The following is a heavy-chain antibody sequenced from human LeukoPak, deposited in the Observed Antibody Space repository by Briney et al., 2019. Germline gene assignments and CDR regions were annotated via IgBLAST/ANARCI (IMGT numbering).Heavy chain of an antibody. CDR3: ARSHDHLWGNYPDY. D-gene: IGHD3-16*02. CDR2: IHHDGRI. CDR1: GGSIDSTNW. V-gene: IGHV4/OR15-8*01. J-gene: IGHJ4*02. Sequence: SETLSLTCDVSGGSIDSTNWWNWVRQPPGKGLEWIGEIHHDGRINYNPSLKTRVTLSVDKSKNQFSLRLNSVTAADTAMYYCARSHDHLWGNYPDYWGQGTLVTVSS.